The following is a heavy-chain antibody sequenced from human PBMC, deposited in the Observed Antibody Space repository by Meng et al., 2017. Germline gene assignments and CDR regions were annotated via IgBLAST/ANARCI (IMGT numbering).Heavy chain of an antibody. CDR3: ARDLKRDHHLGEGGY. CDR1: GYTFSSYY. CDR2: INPSGDST. V-gene: IGHV1-46*01. Sequence: QVQLVQSGAEVKKPGASVKVSCRTSGYTFSSYYMHWVRQAPGQGLEWMGLINPSGDSTSYVQKFQGRVTMTRDTSTSTVYMELSSLRSEDTAVYYCARDLKRDHHLGEGGYWGQGTLVTVSS. D-gene: IGHD3-16*01. J-gene: IGHJ4*02.